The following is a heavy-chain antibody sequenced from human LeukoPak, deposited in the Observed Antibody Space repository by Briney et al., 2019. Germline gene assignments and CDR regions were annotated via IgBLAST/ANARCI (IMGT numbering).Heavy chain of an antibody. CDR1: GFTFDDYA. J-gene: IGHJ4*02. CDR2: ISWNSGSI. V-gene: IGHV3-9*01. Sequence: GGSLRLSCAASGFTFDDYAMHWVRQAPGKGLEWVSGISWNSGSIGYADSVKGRFTISRDNAKNSLYLQMNSLRAEDTALYYCAKAPLSSSWYFDYWGQGTLVTVSS. CDR3: AKAPLSSSWYFDY. D-gene: IGHD6-13*01.